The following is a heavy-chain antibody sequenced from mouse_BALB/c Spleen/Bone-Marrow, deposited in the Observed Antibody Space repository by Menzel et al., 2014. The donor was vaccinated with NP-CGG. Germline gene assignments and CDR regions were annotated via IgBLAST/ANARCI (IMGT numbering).Heavy chain of an antibody. CDR3: AKHGNYWYFDV. D-gene: IGHD2-1*01. CDR2: MWGGGST. J-gene: IGHJ1*01. Sequence: VKLVESGPGLVAPSQSLSITCTVSGFSLTDYGVSWIRQPPGKGLEWLGVMWGGGSTYYNSALKSRLSISKDNSKSQVFLKMNSLQTDDTAMYYCAKHGNYWYFDVWGAGTTVTVSS. CDR1: GFSLTDYG. V-gene: IGHV2-6-5*01.